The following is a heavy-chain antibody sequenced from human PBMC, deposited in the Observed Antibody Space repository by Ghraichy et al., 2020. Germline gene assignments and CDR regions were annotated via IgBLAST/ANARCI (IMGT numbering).Heavy chain of an antibody. CDR3: AKGPDISAPGTGYFYHGLDV. V-gene: IGHV1-2*02. CDR2: INPNTGVS. D-gene: IGHD6-13*01. CDR1: GYAFTGYY. Sequence: ASVKVSCKASGYAFTGYYLHWVRQALGQGPEWMAWINPNTGVSNYAQKFRRVTMTRDTSINTAYMELNSLTSDDTAVYYCAKGPDISAPGTGYFYHGLDVWGQGTTVIV. J-gene: IGHJ6*02.